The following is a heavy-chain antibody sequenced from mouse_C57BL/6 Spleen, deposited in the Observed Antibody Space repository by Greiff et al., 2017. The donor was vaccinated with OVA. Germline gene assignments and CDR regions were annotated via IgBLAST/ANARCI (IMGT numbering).Heavy chain of an antibody. D-gene: IGHD1-2*01. CDR1: GFNIKDDY. V-gene: IGHV14-4*01. J-gene: IGHJ3*01. CDR3: TTGYPWFAY. CDR2: IDPENGDT. Sequence: VQLQQSGAELVRPGASVKLSCTASGFNIKDDYMHWVKQRPEQGLEWIGWIDPENGDTEYASKFQGKATITADTSSNTAYLQLSSLTSEDTAVYYCTTGYPWFAYWGQRTLVTVSA.